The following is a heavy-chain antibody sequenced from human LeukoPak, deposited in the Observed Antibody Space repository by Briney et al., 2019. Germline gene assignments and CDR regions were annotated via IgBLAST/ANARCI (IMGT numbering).Heavy chain of an antibody. Sequence: SETLSLTCTVSGGSISSYYWSWIRQPAGKGLEWIGYIYYSRSTNYNPSLKSRVTISVDTSKNQFSLKLSSVTAADTAVYYCARVRSLYSGYDSHFDYWGQGTLVTVSS. CDR1: GGSISSYY. V-gene: IGHV4-59*01. CDR3: ARVRSLYSGYDSHFDY. CDR2: IYYSRST. D-gene: IGHD5-12*01. J-gene: IGHJ4*02.